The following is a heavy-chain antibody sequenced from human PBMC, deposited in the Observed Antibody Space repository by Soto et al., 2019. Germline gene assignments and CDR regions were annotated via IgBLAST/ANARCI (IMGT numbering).Heavy chain of an antibody. CDR1: GGSISSGGYS. Sequence: TLSLTCAVSGGSISSGGYSWSWIRQPPGKGLDWIGYIYHSGSTYYNPSLKSRVTISVDRSKNQFSLKLSSVTAADTAVYYCARGVVTYYFDYWGQGTLVTVSS. CDR2: IYHSGST. CDR3: ARGVVTYYFDY. J-gene: IGHJ4*02. D-gene: IGHD3-3*01. V-gene: IGHV4-30-2*01.